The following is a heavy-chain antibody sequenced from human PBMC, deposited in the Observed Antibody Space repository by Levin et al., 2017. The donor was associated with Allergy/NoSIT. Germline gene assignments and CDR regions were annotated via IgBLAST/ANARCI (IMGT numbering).Heavy chain of an antibody. CDR1: GGSFSGYY. J-gene: IGHJ4*02. V-gene: IGHV4-34*01. Sequence: SQTLSLPCAVYGGSFSGYYWSWLRQPPGKGLEWIGEINHSGSTNYNPSLKSRVTISVDTSKNQFSLKLSSVTAADTAVYYCAIPTTGSVFPDYWGQGTLVTVSS. CDR3: AIPTTGSVFPDY. D-gene: IGHD1-1*01. CDR2: INHSGST.